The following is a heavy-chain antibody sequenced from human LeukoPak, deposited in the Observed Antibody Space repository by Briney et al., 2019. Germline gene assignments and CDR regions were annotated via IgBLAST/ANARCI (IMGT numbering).Heavy chain of an antibody. V-gene: IGHV1-2*06. J-gene: IGHJ4*02. D-gene: IGHD6-13*01. Sequence: ASVKVSCXASGYTFTGYYMHWVRQAPGQGLAWMGRINPNSGGTNYAQKFQGRVTMTRDTSISTAYMELSRLRSDDTAVYYCATAAAGTGFDYWGQGTLVTVSS. CDR3: ATAAAGTGFDY. CDR1: GYTFTGYY. CDR2: INPNSGGT.